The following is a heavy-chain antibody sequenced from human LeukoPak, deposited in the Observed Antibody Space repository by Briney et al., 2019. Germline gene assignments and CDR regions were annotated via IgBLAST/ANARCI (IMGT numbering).Heavy chain of an antibody. CDR2: INHSGSA. CDR3: ARARGDYYDSSGYYSAFDY. V-gene: IGHV4-34*01. J-gene: IGHJ4*02. D-gene: IGHD3-22*01. Sequence: SETLSLTCAVYGGPFSGYYWSWIRQPPGKGLEWIGEINHSGSANYNPSLKSRVTISVGMSKNQFSLKLSFVTAADTAVYYCARARGDYYDSSGYYSAFDYWGQGTLVTVSS. CDR1: GGPFSGYY.